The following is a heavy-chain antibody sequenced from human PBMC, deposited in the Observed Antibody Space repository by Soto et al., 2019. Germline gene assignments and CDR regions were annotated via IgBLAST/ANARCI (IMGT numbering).Heavy chain of an antibody. CDR1: GGSISGYY. D-gene: IGHD6-13*01. CDR2: IYYSGST. V-gene: IGHV4-59*01. J-gene: IGHJ6*02. CDR3: ARDRGYSSSWYYYYGMDV. Sequence: SETLCLTYTVSGGSISGYYGSWIRQPPGKGLEWIGYIYYSGSTNYNPSLKSRVTISVDTSKNQFSLKLSSVTAADTAVYYCARDRGYSSSWYYYYGMDVWGQGTTVTVSS.